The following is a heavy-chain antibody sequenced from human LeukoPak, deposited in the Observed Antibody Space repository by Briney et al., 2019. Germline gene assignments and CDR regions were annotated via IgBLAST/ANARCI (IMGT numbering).Heavy chain of an antibody. D-gene: IGHD6-13*01. J-gene: IGHJ4*02. CDR1: GYSFSNYW. CDR3: ARHGIRGIAAAGSDY. Sequence: GESLKISCKGAGYSFSNYWIDWVRQLPGKGLEWMGIIYPGDSDARYSPSFQGQVTTSVDKSINTAYLQWSSLKASDTAMYYCARHGIRGIAAAGSDYWGQGTLVTVSS. V-gene: IGHV5-51*01. CDR2: IYPGDSDA.